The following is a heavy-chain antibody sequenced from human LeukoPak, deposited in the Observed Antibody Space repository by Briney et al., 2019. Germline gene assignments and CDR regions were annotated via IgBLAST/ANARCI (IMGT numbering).Heavy chain of an antibody. CDR2: INHSGST. CDR1: GGSFSGYY. V-gene: IGHV4-34*01. D-gene: IGHD6-13*01. CDR3: ARRGRYSSSCIDY. Sequence: SETLSLTCAVYGGSFSGYYWSWIRQPPGKGLEWIGEINHSGSTNYNPSLKSRVTISVDTSKNQFSLKLNSVTAADTAVYYCARRGRYSSSCIDYWGQGTLVTVSS. J-gene: IGHJ4*02.